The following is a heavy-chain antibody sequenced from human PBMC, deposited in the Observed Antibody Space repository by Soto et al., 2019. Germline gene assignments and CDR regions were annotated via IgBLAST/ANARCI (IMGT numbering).Heavy chain of an antibody. Sequence: GESLKISCQGSGYTFTYYWIGWVRQMPGKGLEWMGIIYPRDSDARYSPSFQGQVTISADKSISTAFLQWSSLKASDTVIYYCARRYCITPSCYAAYNASSPGFDLWGQGTLVTVSS. J-gene: IGHJ3*01. V-gene: IGHV5-51*01. D-gene: IGHD2-2*01. CDR2: IYPRDSDA. CDR3: ARRYCITPSCYAAYNASSPGFDL. CDR1: GYTFTYYW.